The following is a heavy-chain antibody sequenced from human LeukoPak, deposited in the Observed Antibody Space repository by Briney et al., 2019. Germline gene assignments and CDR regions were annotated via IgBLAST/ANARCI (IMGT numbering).Heavy chain of an antibody. CDR2: INPSGGST. CDR3: AREAYYYDSSGYYYPHLLDY. J-gene: IGHJ4*02. Sequence: ASVKVSCKASGYTFTSYYMHWVRQAPGQGLEWMGIINPSGGSTSYAQKFQGRVTMTRDTSTSTVYMELSSLRSEDTAVYYCAREAYYYDSSGYYYPHLLDYWGQGTLVTASS. D-gene: IGHD3-22*01. CDR1: GYTFTSYY. V-gene: IGHV1-46*01.